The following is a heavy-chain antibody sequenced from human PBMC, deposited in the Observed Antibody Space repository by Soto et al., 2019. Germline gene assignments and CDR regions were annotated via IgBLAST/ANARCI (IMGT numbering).Heavy chain of an antibody. CDR1: GFTFSSYG. J-gene: IGHJ6*02. V-gene: IGHV3-33*01. CDR2: IWYDGSNK. Sequence: QVQLVESGGGVVQPGRSLRLSCAASGFTFSSYGTHWVRQAPGKGLVRVAVIWYDGSNKYYTDSVKGRFTSSRDNSKNTLYLPMNSLRAEDTAVYYCARDRVGATGYYGMDVWGQGTTVSVSS. CDR3: ARDRVGATGYYGMDV. D-gene: IGHD1-26*01.